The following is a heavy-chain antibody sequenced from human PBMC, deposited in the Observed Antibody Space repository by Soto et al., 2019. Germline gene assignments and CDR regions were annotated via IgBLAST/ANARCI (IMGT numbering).Heavy chain of an antibody. CDR1: GFSFDDYA. D-gene: IGHD2-8*02. J-gene: IGHJ6*04. CDR3: ANSTGGPANGMVV. CDR2: ISWNSGTI. Sequence: EVQVVESGGGLVQPGRSLRLSCAASGFSFDDYAMHWVRQAPGKGLEWVSGISWNSGTIGYADSVKGRFTISRDNAKNSLYLQMNRLRAEDTALYYCANSTGGPANGMVVWGKGTTVTVSS. V-gene: IGHV3-9*01.